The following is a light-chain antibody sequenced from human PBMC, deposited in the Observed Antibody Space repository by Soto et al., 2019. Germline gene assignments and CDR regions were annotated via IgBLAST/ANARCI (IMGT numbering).Light chain of an antibody. CDR1: QSLNSYY. V-gene: IGKV3-20*01. J-gene: IGKJ4*01. Sequence: EIEMTQSPGMLSLSPGDRATLSCRASQSLNSYYVGWLQQKPGHAPRLLIYASSSRATGIPDRFSGSASGTDFTLTISRLEPEDFAVYYCQQYAGYPLTFGGGTKVEIK. CDR3: QQYAGYPLT. CDR2: ASS.